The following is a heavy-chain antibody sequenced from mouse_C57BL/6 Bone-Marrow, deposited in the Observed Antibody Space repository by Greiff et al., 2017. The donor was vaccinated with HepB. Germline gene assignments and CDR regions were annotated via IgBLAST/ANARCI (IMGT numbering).Heavy chain of an antibody. CDR3: ARENGSSYGYAMDY. CDR2: ISYDGSN. CDR1: GYSITSGYY. V-gene: IGHV3-6*01. D-gene: IGHD1-1*01. J-gene: IGHJ4*01. Sequence: DVQLQESGPGLVKPSQSLSLTCSVTGYSITSGYYWNWIRQFPGKKLEWMGYISYDGSNNYNPSLKNRISITRDTSKNQFFLKLNSVTTEDTATYYCARENGSSYGYAMDYWGQGTSVTVSS.